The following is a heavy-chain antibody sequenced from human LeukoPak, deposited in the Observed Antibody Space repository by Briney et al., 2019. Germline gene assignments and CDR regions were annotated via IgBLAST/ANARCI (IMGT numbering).Heavy chain of an antibody. CDR3: ARGGYDSSGYYFDYYYYYYMDV. CDR2: IGTAGDT. V-gene: IGHV3-13*01. D-gene: IGHD3-22*01. Sequence: PGGSLRLSCAASGFTFSSYDMHWVRQATGKGLEWVSAIGTAGDTYYPGSVKGRFTISRENAKNSLYLQMNSLRAGDTAVYYCARGGYDSSGYYFDYYYYYYMDVWGKGTTVTASS. CDR1: GFTFSSYD. J-gene: IGHJ6*03.